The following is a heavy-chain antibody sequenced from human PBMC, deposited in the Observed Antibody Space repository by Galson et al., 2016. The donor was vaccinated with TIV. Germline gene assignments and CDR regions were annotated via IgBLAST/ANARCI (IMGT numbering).Heavy chain of an antibody. Sequence: CAISGDSVSSDSAAWNWVRQPPSRGLEWLGRTYYRSRWYYDYAVSVKSRITIESDTSKNQFSLQLNSVTSEDTAVYYCARAAGRNGATCHATCESFDFWGQGTKVTVSS. D-gene: IGHD3-10*01. J-gene: IGHJ3*01. CDR1: GDSVSSDSAA. V-gene: IGHV6-1*01. CDR3: ARAAGRNGATCHATCESFDF. CDR2: TYYRSRWYY.